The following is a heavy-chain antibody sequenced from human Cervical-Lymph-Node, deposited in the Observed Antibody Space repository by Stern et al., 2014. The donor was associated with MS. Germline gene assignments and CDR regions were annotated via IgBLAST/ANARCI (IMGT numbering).Heavy chain of an antibody. CDR1: GGSISSYY. J-gene: IGHJ6*02. D-gene: IGHD3-3*02. V-gene: IGHV4-59*01. CDR2: IYYSGST. Sequence: QVQLQESGPGLVKPSETLSLTCTVSGGSISSYYWSWIRQPPGKGLEWIGYIYYSGSTNYNPSLKSRVTISVDTSKNQFSLKLSSVTAADTAVYYCARVLVGSPYGMDVWGQGTTVTVSS. CDR3: ARVLVGSPYGMDV.